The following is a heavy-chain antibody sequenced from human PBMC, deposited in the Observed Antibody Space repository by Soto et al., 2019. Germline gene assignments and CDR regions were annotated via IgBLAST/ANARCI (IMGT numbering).Heavy chain of an antibody. CDR3: ARITVDTYMIYWSDP. CDR1: GDSVSSGDYY. J-gene: IGHJ5*02. D-gene: IGHD3-16*01. Sequence: NPXESLSLACGGSGDSVSSGDYYGSWIRQPPGKGLEWIGHVYFSGSTNYIPSLKSRLTMSVDTAKNQFSLKLNSVTAADTAVYYCARITVDTYMIYWSDPWGQGTPVTVYS. CDR2: VYFSGST. V-gene: IGHV4-61*08.